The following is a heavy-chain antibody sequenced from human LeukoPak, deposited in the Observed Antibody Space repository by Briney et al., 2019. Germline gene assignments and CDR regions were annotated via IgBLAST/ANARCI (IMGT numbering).Heavy chain of an antibody. CDR3: ARDTGNGYSTSWTLAY. CDR2: IKQDGSEK. D-gene: IGHD6-13*01. V-gene: IGHV3-7*01. CDR1: GFTFSNYW. J-gene: IGHJ4*02. Sequence: GGSLRLSCAASGFTFSNYWMTWVRQAPGKGLEWVANIKQDGSEKYYVDSVKGRFTISRDNAKNSLYLQMNSLRAEDTAVYYCARDTGNGYSTSWTLAYWGQGTLVTVSS.